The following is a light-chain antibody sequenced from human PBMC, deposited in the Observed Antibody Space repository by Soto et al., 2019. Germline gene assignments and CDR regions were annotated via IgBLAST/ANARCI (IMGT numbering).Light chain of an antibody. Sequence: QPVLTQPASVSESPGQSITISCTGTSSDVGGYNYVSWYQHHPGKAPKLMIYEVSNRPSGVSNRFSGFKSGNTASLTISGLQAEDEADYYCSSYTTSTTYVFGTGTQLTVL. V-gene: IGLV2-14*01. CDR2: EVS. CDR3: SSYTTSTTYV. J-gene: IGLJ1*01. CDR1: SSDVGGYNY.